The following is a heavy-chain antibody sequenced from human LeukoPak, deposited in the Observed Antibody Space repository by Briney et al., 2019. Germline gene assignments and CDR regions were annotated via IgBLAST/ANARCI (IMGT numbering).Heavy chain of an antibody. V-gene: IGHV1-18*04. CDR2: ISAYNGDT. Sequence: ASVKVSCKASGYTFINYGISWVRQAPGQGLEWMGWISAYNGDTNCTQKLQGRVAMTTDTSTSTAYMELRSLRSDDTAVYYCARGRAAAGTPAEYFHHWGQGTLVTVSS. CDR1: GYTFINYG. J-gene: IGHJ1*01. D-gene: IGHD6-13*01. CDR3: ARGRAAAGTPAEYFHH.